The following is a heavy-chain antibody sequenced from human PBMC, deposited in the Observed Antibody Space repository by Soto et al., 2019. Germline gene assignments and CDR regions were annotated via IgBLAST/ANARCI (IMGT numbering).Heavy chain of an antibody. D-gene: IGHD1-26*01. J-gene: IGHJ4*02. CDR1: GYTFTTYA. CDR2: ISAYNGKA. CDR3: ARSGGNSSPLDF. V-gene: IGHV1-18*01. Sequence: ASVKVSCKTSGYTFTTYAISWVRQAPGQGLEWMGWISAYNGKADYAQNFQGRITMTTDTSTATVYMELKSLISDDTAVYYCARSGGNSSPLDFWGQGTLVTVSS.